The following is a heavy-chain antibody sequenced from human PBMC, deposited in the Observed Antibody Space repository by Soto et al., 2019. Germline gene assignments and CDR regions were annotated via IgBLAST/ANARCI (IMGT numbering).Heavy chain of an antibody. Sequence: XESLKISCTGSGCSFTSYWIGWVRQMPGKGLEWMGIIYPGDSDTRYSPSFQGQVTISADKSISTAYLQWSSLKASATAMYYCAGTAGGCSSTSCYGMDVWGQGTTVTVSS. V-gene: IGHV5-51*01. CDR3: AGTAGGCSSTSCYGMDV. D-gene: IGHD2-2*01. CDR2: IYPGDSDT. J-gene: IGHJ6*02. CDR1: GCSFTSYW.